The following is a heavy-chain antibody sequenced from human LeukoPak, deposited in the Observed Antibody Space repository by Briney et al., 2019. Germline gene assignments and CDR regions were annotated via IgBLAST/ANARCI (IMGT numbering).Heavy chain of an antibody. V-gene: IGHV1-3*01. CDR2: INCGNGNT. CDR3: ALVYSSGWALGMGPFDP. CDR1: GYTFTTYT. D-gene: IGHD6-19*01. Sequence: GASVKVSCKPSGYTFTTYTMHLVRQAPGQRLEWIGCINCGNGNTKYSQIFQGRVTITRDTSASTVVMELSSLTSEDTALYSCALVYSSGWALGMGPFDPWGQGNLVLVSS. J-gene: IGHJ5*02.